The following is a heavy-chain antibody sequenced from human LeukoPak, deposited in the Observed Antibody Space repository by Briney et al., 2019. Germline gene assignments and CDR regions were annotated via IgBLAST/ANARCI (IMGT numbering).Heavy chain of an antibody. CDR1: GGSISSSNW. J-gene: IGHJ6*02. V-gene: IGHV4-4*02. D-gene: IGHD6-19*01. CDR3: ARDYGSGWYDYYYGMDV. CDR2: IYHSGST. Sequence: PSETLSLTCAVSGGSISSSNWWSWVRQPPGKGLEWIGEIYHSGSTYYNPSLKSRVTISVDRSKNQFSLKLSSVTAADTAVYYCARDYGSGWYDYYYGMDVWGQGTTVTVSS.